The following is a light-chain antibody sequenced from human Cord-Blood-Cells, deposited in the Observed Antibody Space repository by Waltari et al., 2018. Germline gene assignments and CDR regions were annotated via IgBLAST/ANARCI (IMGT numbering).Light chain of an antibody. CDR3: SSYTSSSVV. CDR2: DVS. V-gene: IGLV2-14*01. CDR1: SRDVGGDNY. J-gene: IGLJ2*01. Sequence: QSALTKPASVSGSPGKSITIPCTGTSRDVGGDNYVSWYQQHPGKAPKLMIYDVSNRPSGVSNRFSGSKSGNTASLTISGLQAEDEADYYCSSYTSSSVVFGGGTKLTVL.